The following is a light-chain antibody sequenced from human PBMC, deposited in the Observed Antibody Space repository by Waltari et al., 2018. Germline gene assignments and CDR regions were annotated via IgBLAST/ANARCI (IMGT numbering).Light chain of an antibody. CDR3: QQYNDWPPLT. CDR1: QSVSRF. V-gene: IGKV3-15*01. J-gene: IGKJ4*01. CDR2: GAS. Sequence: EVVMTQSPATLSLSPGERATLSCRASQSVSRFLAWDQQKPGQAPRLLIYGASTRATGIPARFSGSGSGTEFTLTISSLQSEDFAVYYCQQYNDWPPLTFGGGTKVEIK.